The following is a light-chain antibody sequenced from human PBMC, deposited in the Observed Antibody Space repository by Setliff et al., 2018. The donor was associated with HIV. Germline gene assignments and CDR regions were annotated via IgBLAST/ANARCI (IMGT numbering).Light chain of an antibody. J-gene: IGLJ1*01. CDR2: DVS. Sequence: QSVLTQPASVSGSPGQSITVSCTGTSSDLCDYNYVSWYQQHQGKAPKLLIYDVSDRPSGVSNRFSGSKSGNTASLTISGLQAEDEAEYYCTSYTSDNVVFGTGTKVTVL. V-gene: IGLV2-14*01. CDR3: TSYTSDNVV. CDR1: SSDLCDYNY.